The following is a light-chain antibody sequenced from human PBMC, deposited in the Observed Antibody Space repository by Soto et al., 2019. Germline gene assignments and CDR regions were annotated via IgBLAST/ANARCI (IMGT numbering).Light chain of an antibody. V-gene: IGKV3-11*01. CDR2: DAS. CDR3: QQRSNWPPLT. CDR1: QSVSSY. J-gene: IGKJ4*01. Sequence: EIVLTQSPATLSLSPGERATLSCRASQSVSSYLAWYQQKPGQAPRLLIYDASNRATGIPARFSGSRSGTDFTLTISSLEPEDFAVYSCQQRSNWPPLTFGGGTKVEIK.